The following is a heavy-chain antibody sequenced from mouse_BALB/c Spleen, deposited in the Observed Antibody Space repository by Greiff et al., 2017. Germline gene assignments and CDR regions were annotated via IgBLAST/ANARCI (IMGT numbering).Heavy chain of an antibody. CDR3: AREGSNWDRGWFAC. D-gene: IGHD4-1*02. J-gene: IGHJ3*01. V-gene: IGHV5-9-4*01. CDR1: GFTFSSYA. Sequence: EVQVVESGGGLVKPGGSLKLSCAASGFTFSSYAMSWVRQSPEKRLEWVAEISSGGSYTYYPDTVTGRFTISRDNAKNTLYLEMSSLRSEDTAMYYCAREGSNWDRGWFACWGQGTLVTVSA. CDR2: ISSGGSYT.